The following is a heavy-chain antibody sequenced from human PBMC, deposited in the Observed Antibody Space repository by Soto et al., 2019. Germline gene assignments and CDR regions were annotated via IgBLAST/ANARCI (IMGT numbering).Heavy chain of an antibody. CDR2: ISAYNGNT. CDR3: ARDPVGGNWFDP. J-gene: IGHJ5*02. Sequence: QVQLVQSGAEVKKPGASVKVSCKASGYTFTSYGISWVRQAPGQGLEGMGWISAYNGNTNYAQKLQGRVTMTTDTAKSTADMELRSLRSDATAVYYCARDPVGGNWFDPGGQGTLVTVSS. CDR1: GYTFTSYG. V-gene: IGHV1-18*01. D-gene: IGHD1-26*01.